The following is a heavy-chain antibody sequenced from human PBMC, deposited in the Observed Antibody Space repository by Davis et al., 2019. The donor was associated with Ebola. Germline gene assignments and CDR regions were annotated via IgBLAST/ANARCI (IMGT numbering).Heavy chain of an antibody. CDR1: GFTFDDYA. J-gene: IGHJ5*02. CDR3: AKDMDSSSWHRGYWFDP. D-gene: IGHD6-13*01. V-gene: IGHV3-43*02. CDR2: ISGDGGST. Sequence: PGGSLRLSCAASGFTFDDYAMHWVRQAPGKGLEWVSLISGDGGSTYYADSVKGRFTISRDNSKNSLYLQMNSLRTEDTALYYCAKDMDSSSWHRGYWFDPWGQGTLVTVSS.